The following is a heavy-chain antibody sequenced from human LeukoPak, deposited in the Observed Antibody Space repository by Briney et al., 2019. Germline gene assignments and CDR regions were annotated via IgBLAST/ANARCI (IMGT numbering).Heavy chain of an antibody. D-gene: IGHD3-3*01. V-gene: IGHV4-39*07. J-gene: IGHJ4*02. CDR3: ARGYDFWSFDY. Sequence: SETLSLTCTVSGGSISTSSYYWGWIRQPPGKGLEWIGSIYYSGSSYYNPSLKSRVTISVDTSKNQYSLKLSSVTAADTAVYYCARGYDFWSFDYWGQGTLVTVSS. CDR1: GGSISTSSYY. CDR2: IYYSGSS.